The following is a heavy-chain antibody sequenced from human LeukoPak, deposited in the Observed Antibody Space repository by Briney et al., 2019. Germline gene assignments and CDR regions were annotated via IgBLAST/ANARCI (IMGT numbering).Heavy chain of an antibody. CDR1: GGSISSYY. J-gene: IGHJ3*02. Sequence: SETLSLTCTVSGGSISSYYWSWIRQPAGKGLEWIGYIYYSGSTYYNPSLKSRVTISVDTSKNQFSLKLSSVTAADTAVYYCARDGEAATRGAFDIWGQGTMVTVSS. V-gene: IGHV4-59*06. CDR3: ARDGEAATRGAFDI. CDR2: IYYSGST. D-gene: IGHD2-15*01.